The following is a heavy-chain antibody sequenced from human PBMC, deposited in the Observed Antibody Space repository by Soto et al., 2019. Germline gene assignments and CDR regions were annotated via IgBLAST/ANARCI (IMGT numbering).Heavy chain of an antibody. Sequence: SETLSLTCAVYGGSFSGYYWSWIRQPPGKGLEWIGEINHSGSTNYNPSLKSRVTISVDTSKNQFSLKLSSVTAADTAVYYCARGRERADLVVVPSTDYWGQATLVTGSS. J-gene: IGHJ4*02. V-gene: IGHV4-34*01. CDR2: INHSGST. CDR1: GGSFSGYY. CDR3: ARGRERADLVVVPSTDY. D-gene: IGHD2-2*01.